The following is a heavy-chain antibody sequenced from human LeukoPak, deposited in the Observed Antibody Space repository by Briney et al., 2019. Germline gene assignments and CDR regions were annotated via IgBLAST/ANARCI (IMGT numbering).Heavy chain of an antibody. CDR3: ARSGDIVVVESGAFDI. CDR2: IYPGDSDT. J-gene: IGHJ3*02. CDR1: GYSFTSHW. Sequence: GESLKISCKGSGYSFTSHWIGWVRQMPGKGLEWMGIIYPGDSDTRYSPSFQGQVTISADKSISTAYLRWSSLKASDTAMYYCARSGDIVVVESGAFDIWGQGTMVTVSS. V-gene: IGHV5-51*01. D-gene: IGHD2-21*01.